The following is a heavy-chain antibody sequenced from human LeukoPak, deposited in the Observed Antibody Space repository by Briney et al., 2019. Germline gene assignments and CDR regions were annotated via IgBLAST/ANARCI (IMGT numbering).Heavy chain of an antibody. V-gene: IGHV5-51*01. Sequence: GESLKISCQGSGYSFTSYWIGWVRQLPGKGLEWMGIIYPGDSDTRYSPSFQGQVTISADKSISTAYLQWSSLKASDTAMYYCARDNYGDYVTFDYWGQGTLVTVSS. D-gene: IGHD4-17*01. CDR2: IYPGDSDT. J-gene: IGHJ4*02. CDR3: ARDNYGDYVTFDY. CDR1: GYSFTSYW.